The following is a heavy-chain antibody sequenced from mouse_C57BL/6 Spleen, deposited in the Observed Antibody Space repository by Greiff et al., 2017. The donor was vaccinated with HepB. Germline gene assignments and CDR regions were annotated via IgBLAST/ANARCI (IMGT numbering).Heavy chain of an antibody. CDR2: IYPRDGST. J-gene: IGHJ4*01. Sequence: VQLQQSDAELVKPGASVKISCKVSGYTFTDHTIHWMKQRPEQGLEWIGYIYPRDGSTKYNEKFKGKATLTEDKSSSTAYMQVNSLTSEDSAVYCCARTNWEGDYAMDYWGQGTSVTVSS. V-gene: IGHV1-78*01. D-gene: IGHD4-1*01. CDR3: ARTNWEGDYAMDY. CDR1: GYTFTDHT.